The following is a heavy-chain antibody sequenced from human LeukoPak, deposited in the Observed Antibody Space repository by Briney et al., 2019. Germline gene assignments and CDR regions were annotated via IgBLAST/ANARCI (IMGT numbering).Heavy chain of an antibody. Sequence: GGSLRLSCAASGFTFSSYAMSWVRQAPGKGLEWVSVIYSGGSTYYTDSVKGRFTISRDNSKNTLYLQMNSLRAEDTAVYYCARDFLSSYGMYVWGEGTTVTVSS. CDR3: ARDFLSSYGMYV. CDR1: GFTFSSYA. J-gene: IGHJ6*04. V-gene: IGHV3-66*01. CDR2: IYSGGST.